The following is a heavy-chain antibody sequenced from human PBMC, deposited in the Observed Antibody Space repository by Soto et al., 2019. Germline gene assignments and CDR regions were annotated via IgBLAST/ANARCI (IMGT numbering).Heavy chain of an antibody. CDR3: ARDLERDGYNPFDY. CDR2: INSDGSST. V-gene: IGHV3-74*01. Sequence: GGSLRLSCAASGFTFSSYWMHWVRQAPGKGLVWVSRINSDGSSTSYADSVKGRFTISRDNAKNSLYLQMNSLRDEDTAVYYCARDLERDGYNPFDYWGQGTLVTVSS. D-gene: IGHD5-12*01. J-gene: IGHJ4*02. CDR1: GFTFSSYW.